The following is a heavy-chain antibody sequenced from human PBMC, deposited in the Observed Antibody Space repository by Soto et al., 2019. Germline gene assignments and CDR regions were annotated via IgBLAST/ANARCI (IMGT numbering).Heavy chain of an antibody. D-gene: IGHD3-9*01. V-gene: IGHV4-39*01. J-gene: IGHJ3*02. CDR3: ARGNYDILTDHDAFDI. CDR2: IYYSGST. CDR1: GGSISSSSYY. Sequence: SETLSLTCTVSGGSISSSSYYWGWIRQPPGKGLEWIGSIYYSGSTYYNPSLKSRVTISVDTSKNQFSLKLSSVTAADTAVYYCARGNYDILTDHDAFDIWGQGTMVTVS.